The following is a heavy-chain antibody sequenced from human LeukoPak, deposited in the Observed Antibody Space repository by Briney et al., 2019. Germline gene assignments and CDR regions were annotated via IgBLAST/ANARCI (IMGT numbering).Heavy chain of an antibody. CDR3: ASRISIFGVITKSMDV. CDR2: ISSSGNTK. CDR1: GFTVSSNY. J-gene: IGHJ6*03. Sequence: GGSLRLSCAASGFTVSSNYMSWVRQAPGKGLEWVSYISSSGNTKHSADSVKGRFTISRDSARNSVYLQMNSLGAEDTAVYYCASRISIFGVITKSMDVWGKGTTVTVSS. D-gene: IGHD3-3*01. V-gene: IGHV3-11*04.